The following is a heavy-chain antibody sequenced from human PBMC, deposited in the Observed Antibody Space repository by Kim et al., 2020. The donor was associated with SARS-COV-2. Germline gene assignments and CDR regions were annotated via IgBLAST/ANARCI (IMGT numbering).Heavy chain of an antibody. Sequence: GVSLRLSCAASGFTFSSYGMHWVRQAPGKGLEWVAVIRYDGSNKYYADSVKGRFTISRDNSKNTLYLQMNSLRAEDTAVYYCARGSAVPPSSWYSSSWYFGNDYWGQGTLVTVSS. V-gene: IGHV3-33*01. J-gene: IGHJ4*02. D-gene: IGHD6-13*01. CDR2: IRYDGSNK. CDR3: ARGSAVPPSSWYSSSWYFGNDY. CDR1: GFTFSSYG.